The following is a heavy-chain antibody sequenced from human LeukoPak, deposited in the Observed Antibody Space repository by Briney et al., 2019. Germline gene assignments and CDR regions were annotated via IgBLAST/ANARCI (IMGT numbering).Heavy chain of an antibody. Sequence: SETLSLTCTVSGVSISSSSYCWGWIRQPPGKGLEWVGSIYYSGSTYYNPSLKSRVTIPGDTSKNQFSLKLSAVTAADTTVFCCARQSPDWFDPWGQGTLVTVSS. J-gene: IGHJ5*02. CDR1: GVSISSSSYC. V-gene: IGHV4-39*01. CDR2: IYYSGST. CDR3: ARQSPDWFDP.